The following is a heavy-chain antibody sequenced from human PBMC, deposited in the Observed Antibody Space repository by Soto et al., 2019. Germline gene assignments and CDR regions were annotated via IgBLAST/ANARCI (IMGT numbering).Heavy chain of an antibody. CDR1: GGSVSSGSYY. V-gene: IGHV4-61*01. D-gene: IGHD3-22*01. CDR2: IYYSGSP. CDR3: ARAGYDSSGYCAYFDY. J-gene: IGHJ4*02. Sequence: SETLSLTCTVSGGSVSSGSYYWSWIRQPPGKGLEWIGYIYYSGSPNYNPSLKSRVTISVDTSKNQFSLKLSSVTAADTAVYYCARAGYDSSGYCAYFDYWGQGTLVTVSS.